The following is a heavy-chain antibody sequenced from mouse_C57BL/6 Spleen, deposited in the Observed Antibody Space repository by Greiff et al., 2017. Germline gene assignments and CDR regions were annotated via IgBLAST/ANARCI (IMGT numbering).Heavy chain of an antibody. CDR1: GFTFSSYA. J-gene: IGHJ2*01. CDR2: ISDGGSYT. Sequence: EVQRVESGGGLVKPGGSLKLSCAASGFTFSSYAMSWVRQTPEKRLEWVATISDGGSYTYYPDNVKGRFTISRDNAKNNLYLQMSHLKSEDTAMYYCARDPTDYFDYWGQGTTRTVSS. D-gene: IGHD1-1*01. V-gene: IGHV5-4*01. CDR3: ARDPTDYFDY.